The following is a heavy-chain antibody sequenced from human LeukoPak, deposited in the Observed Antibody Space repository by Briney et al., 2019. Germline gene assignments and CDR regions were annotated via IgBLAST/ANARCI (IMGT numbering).Heavy chain of an antibody. CDR3: ARVEMVIISSGPKDDY. CDR2: INPNSGGT. J-gene: IGHJ4*02. V-gene: IGHV1-2*02. CDR1: GYTFTGYY. Sequence: GASVKVSCKASGYTFTGYYIHWVRQAPGQGLEWMGWINPNSGGTKYAQKFQGRVTMTRDTSISTAYMELSGLRSDDKAVYYCARVEMVIISSGPKDDYWGQGTLVTVSS. D-gene: IGHD5-24*01.